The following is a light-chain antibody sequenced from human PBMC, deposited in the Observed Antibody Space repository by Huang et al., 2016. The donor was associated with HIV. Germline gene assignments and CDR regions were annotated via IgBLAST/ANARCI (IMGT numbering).Light chain of an antibody. CDR1: RSVSTN. V-gene: IGKV3-15*01. CDR2: GSS. Sequence: EIVMTQSPATLSVSPGQRVTLSCRANRSVSTNLAWYQQRHGQAPRLLIYGSSTRAPGIPARFSGSGSGTDFSLTSSSLQSEDFALYYCHQDNNWLLSFGGGTRV. J-gene: IGKJ4*01. CDR3: HQDNNWLLS.